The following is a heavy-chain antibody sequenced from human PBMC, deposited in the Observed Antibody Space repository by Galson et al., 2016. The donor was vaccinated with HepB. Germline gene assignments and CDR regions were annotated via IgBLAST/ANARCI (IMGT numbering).Heavy chain of an antibody. D-gene: IGHD3-22*01. J-gene: IGHJ4*02. V-gene: IGHV3-30*03. CDR2: ISYDGTVK. CDR3: HYHDTSGSFDY. CDR1: GFTFNEYG. Sequence: SLRLSCAASGFTFNEYGMHWVRQAPGKGLEWVAVISYDGTVKSYADSVKGRFTISRDNSKNTVFLHMSDLRVEDTAVYYVHYHDTSGSFDYWGQGTLVTVSS.